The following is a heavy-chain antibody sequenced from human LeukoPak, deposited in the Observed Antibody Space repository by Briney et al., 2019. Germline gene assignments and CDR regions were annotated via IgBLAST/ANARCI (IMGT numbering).Heavy chain of an antibody. D-gene: IGHD3-3*01. J-gene: IGHJ4*02. CDR1: RGSISSYY. CDR2: IYYSGST. Sequence: SETLSLTCTVSRGSISSYYWSWIRQPPGKGLEWIGYIYYSGSTNYNPSLKSRVTISVDTSKNQFSLKLSSVTAADTAVYYCARVGFLEWLLDYWGQGTLVTVSS. V-gene: IGHV4-59*01. CDR3: ARVGFLEWLLDY.